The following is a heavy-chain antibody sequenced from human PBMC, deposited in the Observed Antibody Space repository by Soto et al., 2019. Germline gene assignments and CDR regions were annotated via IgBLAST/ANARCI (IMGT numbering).Heavy chain of an antibody. J-gene: IGHJ6*04. Sequence: EVQLLESGGGLVQPGGSLRLSCAASGFTFNNFAMNWVRQAPGKGLEWVSAVNNGGDSTYYADSVQGRFTISRDNSENTLYLQRNSLRADDTAVYYCAKASGRVATIGFSDVWGKGTTVTVSS. CDR2: VNNGGDST. CDR1: GFTFNNFA. CDR3: AKASGRVATIGFSDV. D-gene: IGHD5-12*01. V-gene: IGHV3-23*01.